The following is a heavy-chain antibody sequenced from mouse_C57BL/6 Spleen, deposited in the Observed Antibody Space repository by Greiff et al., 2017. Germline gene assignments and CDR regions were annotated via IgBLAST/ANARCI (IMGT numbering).Heavy chain of an antibody. J-gene: IGHJ1*03. CDR3: ERILYYYGSNWYFDV. CDR1: GYNFTSYW. V-gene: IGHV1-64*01. D-gene: IGHD1-1*01. Sequence: QVKLLQPGAELVTPGASVKLSCKASGYNFTSYWMHWVKQRPGQGLEWIGMIHPNSGSTKYNEKFKSKATLTVDKSSSTAYMQLSSLTSEDSAVYYCERILYYYGSNWYFDVWGTGTTVTVSS. CDR2: IHPNSGST.